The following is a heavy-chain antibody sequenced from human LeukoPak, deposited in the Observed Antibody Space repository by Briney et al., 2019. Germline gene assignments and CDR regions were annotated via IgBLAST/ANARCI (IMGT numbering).Heavy chain of an antibody. V-gene: IGHV5-51*01. CDR1: GYSFTGYW. D-gene: IGHD3-10*01. CDR2: IYPGDSDT. J-gene: IGHJ4*02. CDR3: ARYMRGHGEMKGRYYFDF. Sequence: PGGSLRLSCKGSGYSFTGYWIGWVRQMPGKGLEWMGIIYPGDSDTRYSPSFQGQVTISADKSISTAYLQWSSLEASDTAMYYCARYMRGHGEMKGRYYFDFWGQGTLVTVSS.